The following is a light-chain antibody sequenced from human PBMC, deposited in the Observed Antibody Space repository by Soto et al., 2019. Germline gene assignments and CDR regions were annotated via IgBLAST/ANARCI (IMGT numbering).Light chain of an antibody. CDR2: DAS. J-gene: IGKJ4*01. CDR3: QQRSNWPLT. CDR1: QSVSSY. Sequence: EIVLTQSPATLSLSPGERATLSCSASQSVSSYLAWYQQKPGQAPRLLIYDASNRSTCIPARFSGSGSGTDFTLTISGLEHDDFAVYYCQQRSNWPLTFGGGTKVAIK. V-gene: IGKV3-11*01.